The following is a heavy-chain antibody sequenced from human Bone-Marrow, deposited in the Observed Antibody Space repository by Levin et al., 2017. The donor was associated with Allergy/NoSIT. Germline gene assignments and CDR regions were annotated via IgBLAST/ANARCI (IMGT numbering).Heavy chain of an antibody. V-gene: IGHV3-30*18. D-gene: IGHD6-19*01. Sequence: PGGSLRLSCAASGFTFSSYGMHWVRQAPGKGLEWVAVISYDGSNKYYADSVKGRFTISRDNSKNTLYLQMNSLRAEDTAVYYCAKDRELVTGYSSGWYGGGDYWGQGTLVTVSS. CDR3: AKDRELVTGYSSGWYGGGDY. CDR1: GFTFSSYG. J-gene: IGHJ4*02. CDR2: ISYDGSNK.